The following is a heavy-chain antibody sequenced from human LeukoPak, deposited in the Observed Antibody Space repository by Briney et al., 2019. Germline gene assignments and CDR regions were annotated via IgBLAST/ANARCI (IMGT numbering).Heavy chain of an antibody. Sequence: GGSLRLSCAASGFTFSSYAMSWVRQAPGKGLEWVSAISGSGGSTYYADSVKGRFTISRDNSKNTLYLQMNSLRAEDTAVYYCAKLNGGSSPGWYYFDYWGQGTLVTVSS. V-gene: IGHV3-23*01. J-gene: IGHJ4*02. D-gene: IGHD6-13*01. CDR3: AKLNGGSSPGWYYFDY. CDR2: ISGSGGST. CDR1: GFTFSSYA.